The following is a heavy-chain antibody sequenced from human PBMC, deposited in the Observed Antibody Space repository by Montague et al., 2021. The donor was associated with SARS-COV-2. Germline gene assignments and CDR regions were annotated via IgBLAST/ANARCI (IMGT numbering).Heavy chain of an antibody. Sequence: PALVKPTQTLTLTCTVSGFSLTSSGEGVGWIRQPPGKALEWLALIYWDEDKRYSPSLKNRLVVTNDSAKNQVVLTVINMDPADTGTYYCAHISKLARVRWSDPWGQGTLVTVSS. CDR3: AHISKLARVRWSDP. CDR1: GFSLTSSGEG. V-gene: IGHV2-5*02. CDR2: IYWDEDK. J-gene: IGHJ5*02. D-gene: IGHD3-16*02.